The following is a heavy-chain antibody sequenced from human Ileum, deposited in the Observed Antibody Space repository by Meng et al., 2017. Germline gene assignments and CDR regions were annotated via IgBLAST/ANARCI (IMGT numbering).Heavy chain of an antibody. J-gene: IGHJ4*02. D-gene: IGHD3-3*01. CDR3: ASGSGSLDY. V-gene: IGHV6-1*01. CDR1: GGSVSSNIAA. Sequence: VQLQQSGPGLVKPSPSLSRTCAVSGGSVSSNIAAWNWIRQSPLRGLEWLGRTYYRSKWYSEYAVSVKSRISITPDTSKNQFSLQMNSVTPEDTAVYYCASGSGSLDYWGPGTLVTVSS. CDR2: TYYRSKWYS.